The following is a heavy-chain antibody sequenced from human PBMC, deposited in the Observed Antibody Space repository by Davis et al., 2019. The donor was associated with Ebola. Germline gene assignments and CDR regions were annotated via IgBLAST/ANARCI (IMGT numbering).Heavy chain of an antibody. J-gene: IGHJ4*02. V-gene: IGHV4-59*12. CDR2: IYYSGST. Sequence: MPSETLSLTCTVSGGSISSYYWSWIRQPPGKGLEWIGYIYYSGSTNYNPSLKSRVTISVDTSKNQFSLKLSSVTAADTAVYYCARGRYQWLRSIDYWGQGTLVTVSS. D-gene: IGHD5-12*01. CDR3: ARGRYQWLRSIDY. CDR1: GGSISSYY.